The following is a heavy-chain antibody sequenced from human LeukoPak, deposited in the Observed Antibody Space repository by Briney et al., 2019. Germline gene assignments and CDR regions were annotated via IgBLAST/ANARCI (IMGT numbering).Heavy chain of an antibody. D-gene: IGHD6-19*01. CDR1: GGSISSYY. V-gene: IGHV3-7*01. CDR2: IEQDGSEK. Sequence: PSETLSLTCTVSGGSISSYYWSWVRQAPGKGLEWVANIEQDGSEKYYVDSVKGRFTISRDNAKNSLYLQMNSLRAEDTAVYYCARENPIAVAGTWDYWGQGTLVTVSS. CDR3: ARENPIAVAGTWDY. J-gene: IGHJ4*02.